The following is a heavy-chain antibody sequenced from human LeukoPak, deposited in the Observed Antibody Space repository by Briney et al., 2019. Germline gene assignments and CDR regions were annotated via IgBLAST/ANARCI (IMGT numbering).Heavy chain of an antibody. CDR3: ARDKIVGATALDY. Sequence: PGGSLRLSCAASGFTFSSYGMSWVRQVPGKGLEWVANIKQDGSEKYYVDSVKGRFTISRDNAKNSLYLEMNSLRAEDAGVYYCARDKIVGATALDYWGQGTLITVSS. D-gene: IGHD1-26*01. CDR1: GFTFSSYG. V-gene: IGHV3-7*01. J-gene: IGHJ4*02. CDR2: IKQDGSEK.